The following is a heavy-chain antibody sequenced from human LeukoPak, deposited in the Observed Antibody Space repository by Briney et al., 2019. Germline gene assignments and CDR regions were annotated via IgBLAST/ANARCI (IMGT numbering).Heavy chain of an antibody. D-gene: IGHD6-25*01. J-gene: IGHJ6*03. Sequence: WGSLRLSCAASGFTFDDYGMSWVRQAPGKGLEWVSGINWNGGSTGYADSVKGRFTISRNNPKNSLYLQMNSLRAEDTALYYCAGGLSGYYYYYMDVWGKGTTVTVSS. CDR1: GFTFDDYG. CDR3: AGGLSGYYYYYMDV. CDR2: INWNGGST. V-gene: IGHV3-20*04.